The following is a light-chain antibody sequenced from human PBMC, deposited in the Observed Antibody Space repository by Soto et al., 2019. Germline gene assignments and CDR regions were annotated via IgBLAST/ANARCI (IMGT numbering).Light chain of an antibody. J-gene: IGKJ5*01. CDR3: QQYGNSPQIT. Sequence: EIVLTQSPGTLSLSPGERATLSCRASQSVRNSYLAWYQQKPGQAPRLLMSGASSRSTGIPDRFSGNGSGTDFTLTISRLEPEDFAVYYRQQYGNSPQITFGQGTRLEIK. CDR2: GAS. V-gene: IGKV3-20*01. CDR1: QSVRNSY.